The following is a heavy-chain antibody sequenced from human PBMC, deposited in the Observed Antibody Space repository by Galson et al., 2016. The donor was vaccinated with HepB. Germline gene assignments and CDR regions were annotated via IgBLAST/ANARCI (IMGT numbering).Heavy chain of an antibody. Sequence: TLSLTCTVSGGSFSGYYWSWIRQSPGKGLEWLGEISRSGGTNYNPSLKSRVTMSVDTSRNQFSLNLTSVTASETSLSFCARASYSSGWYSYFDFWGQGTLVTVSS. CDR1: GGSFSGYY. D-gene: IGHD6-19*01. CDR2: ISRSGGT. J-gene: IGHJ4*02. CDR3: ARASYSSGWYSYFDF. V-gene: IGHV4-34*01.